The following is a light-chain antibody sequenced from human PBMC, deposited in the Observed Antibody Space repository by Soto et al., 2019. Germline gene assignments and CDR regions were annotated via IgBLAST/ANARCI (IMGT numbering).Light chain of an antibody. V-gene: IGKV1-39*01. Sequence: DIQMTQSPSSLSASVGDRVTISCRASQTIYNYLNWYQQQPGKAPKVLIYAASSLQSGVPSRFSGRMSGTEFTLTINSLHPEDFATYYCQQSFTTPYTFGQGTRLDIK. CDR2: AAS. CDR1: QTIYNY. J-gene: IGKJ2*01. CDR3: QQSFTTPYT.